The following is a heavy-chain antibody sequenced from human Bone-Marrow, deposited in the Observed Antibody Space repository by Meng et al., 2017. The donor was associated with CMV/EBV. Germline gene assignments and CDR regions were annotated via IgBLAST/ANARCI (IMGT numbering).Heavy chain of an antibody. CDR3: ATGPSTAMVLYYYYYDMAV. Sequence: ASVKVSCKASGGTFSSYAISWVRQAPGQGLEWMGWTNPNSGGTNFAQKFQGRVTMTRDTSINTAYMELSWLRSDDTAVYYCATGPSTAMVLYYYYYDMAVWGQGNTVNVAS. V-gene: IGHV1-2*02. CDR2: TNPNSGGT. J-gene: IGHJ6*02. CDR1: GGTFSSYA. D-gene: IGHD5-18*01.